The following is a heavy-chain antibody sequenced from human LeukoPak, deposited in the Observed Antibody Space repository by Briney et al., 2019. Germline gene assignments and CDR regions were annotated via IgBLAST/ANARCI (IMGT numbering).Heavy chain of an antibody. J-gene: IGHJ4*02. CDR3: ARDYFYCGGDCFVDY. D-gene: IGHD2-21*02. CDR2: ISGGSRSL. CDR1: GFTFSDYT. V-gene: IGHV3-21*04. Sequence: GGSLRLSCAASGFTFSDYTMNWVRQAPGKGLEWVSSISGGSRSLYYVDSVKGRFTISRDNAKNSLYLQVNSLRAEDTAIYYCARDYFYCGGDCFVDYWGQGTLVTVSS.